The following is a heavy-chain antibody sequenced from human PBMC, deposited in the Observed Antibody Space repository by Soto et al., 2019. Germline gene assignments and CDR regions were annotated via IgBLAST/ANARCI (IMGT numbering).Heavy chain of an antibody. V-gene: IGHV3-66*01. D-gene: IGHD1-20*01. CDR1: GFTVSSNY. CDR3: ARVHTMITGNDY. CDR2: IYSGGST. J-gene: IGHJ4*02. Sequence: GGSLRLSCAASGFTVSSNYMSWVRQAPGKGLEWVSVIYSGGSTYYADSVKGRFTISRDNSKNTLYLQMNSLRAEDTAVYYCARVHTMITGNDYWGQGTLVTVSS.